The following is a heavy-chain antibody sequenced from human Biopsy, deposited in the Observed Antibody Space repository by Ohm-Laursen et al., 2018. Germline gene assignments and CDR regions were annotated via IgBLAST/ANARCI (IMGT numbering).Heavy chain of an antibody. V-gene: IGHV4-4*07. CDR3: ASVVLGPTNDAFDL. Sequence: SETLSLTCNVSGGDINNYYWSWIRQPAGKGLEWIGRIYPGGSTKYNPSLKSRVTMPVDTSKKQLSLRLRSVTAADTAMYYCASVVLGPTNDAFDLWGQGTMVVVSS. J-gene: IGHJ3*01. D-gene: IGHD3-22*01. CDR2: IYPGGST. CDR1: GGDINNYY.